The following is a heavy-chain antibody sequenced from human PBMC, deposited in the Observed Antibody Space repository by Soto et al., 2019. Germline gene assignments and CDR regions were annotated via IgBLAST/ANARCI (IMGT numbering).Heavy chain of an antibody. Sequence: QVQLVESGGGVVQPGRSLRLSCAASGFTFSSYGMHWVRQAPGKGLEWVAVITYVGSNKYYADSVKGRFTNSRDNSKNTLYLQMNSLRAEDTAVYYCSKDSCSCYYYGAFDYWGQGTLVTVSS. V-gene: IGHV3-30*18. J-gene: IGHJ4*02. CDR3: SKDSCSCYYYGAFDY. CDR1: GFTFSSYG. D-gene: IGHD3-22*01. CDR2: ITYVGSNK.